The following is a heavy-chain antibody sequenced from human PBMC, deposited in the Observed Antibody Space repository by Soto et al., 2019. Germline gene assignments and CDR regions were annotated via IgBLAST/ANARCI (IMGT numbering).Heavy chain of an antibody. V-gene: IGHV1-3*01. CDR3: ARESSSSCHDY. CDR2: INAGNGNT. J-gene: IGHJ4*02. D-gene: IGHD6-13*01. CDR1: GYTFTGYA. Sequence: ASVKVSCKASGYTFTGYAMHWVRQAPGQRLEWMGWINAGNGNTKYSQKLQGRVTMTRDTSTSTAYMELRSLRSDDTAVYYCARESSSSCHDYWGQGTLVTVSS.